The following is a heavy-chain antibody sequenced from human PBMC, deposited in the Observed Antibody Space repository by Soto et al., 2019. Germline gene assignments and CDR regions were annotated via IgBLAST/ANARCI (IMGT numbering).Heavy chain of an antibody. CDR3: ASPGGMFGEFDY. CDR2: INHSGST. D-gene: IGHD3-10*02. V-gene: IGHV4-34*01. J-gene: IGHJ4*02. Sequence: SETLSLTCAVYGGSFSGYYWSWIRQPPGKGLEWIGEINHSGSTNYNPSLKSRVTISVDTSKNQFSLKLSSVTAADTAVYYCASPGGMFGEFDYRGQGTLVTVSS. CDR1: GGSFSGYY.